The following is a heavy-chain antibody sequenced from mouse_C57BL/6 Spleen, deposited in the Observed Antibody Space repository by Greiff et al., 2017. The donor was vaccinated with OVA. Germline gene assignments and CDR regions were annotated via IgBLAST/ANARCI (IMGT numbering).Heavy chain of an antibody. CDR2: IHPNSGSI. J-gene: IGHJ2*01. Sequence: QVQLQQPGAELVKPGASVKLSCKASGYTFTSYWMHWVKQRPGQGLEWIGMIHPNSGSINYNEKFKSKATLTVDKSSSTAYMQISSLTSEDSAVYYCADGYYFDYWGQSTTLTVSS. D-gene: IGHD2-3*01. CDR1: GYTFTSYW. V-gene: IGHV1-64*01. CDR3: ADGYYFDY.